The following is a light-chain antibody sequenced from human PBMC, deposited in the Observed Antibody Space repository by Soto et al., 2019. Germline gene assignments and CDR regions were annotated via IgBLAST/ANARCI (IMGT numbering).Light chain of an antibody. CDR3: GTWDSRLSGGV. J-gene: IGLJ2*01. CDR1: SSNIGNNY. Sequence: QSVLTQPPSVSAAPGQKVTISCSGSSSNIGNNYVSWYQHLPGTAPKLLIYDNNKRPSGIPDRFSGSKSGTSATLDIIGLQTGDDADYYCGTWDSRLSGGVFGGGTKLTVL. CDR2: DNN. V-gene: IGLV1-51*01.